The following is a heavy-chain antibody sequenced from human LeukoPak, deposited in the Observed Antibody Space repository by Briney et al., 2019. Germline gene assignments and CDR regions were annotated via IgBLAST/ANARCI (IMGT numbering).Heavy chain of an antibody. CDR3: ARHRSSWLIDY. J-gene: IGHJ4*02. V-gene: IGHV3-23*01. Sequence: GGSLRLSCAASGFTFNSYAMSWVRQAPWERLQWVSGISDSGGNTYYADSVRGRFTISRGNSKNTLYLQMNSLRAEDTAVYYCARHRSSWLIDYWGQGTLVTVSS. CDR2: ISDSGGNT. CDR1: GFTFNSYA. D-gene: IGHD6-6*01.